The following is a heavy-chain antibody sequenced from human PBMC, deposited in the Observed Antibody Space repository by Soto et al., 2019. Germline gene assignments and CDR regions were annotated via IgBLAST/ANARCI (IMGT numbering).Heavy chain of an antibody. D-gene: IGHD6-13*01. Sequence: QVQLQESGPGLVKPSQTLSLTCTVSGGSMSSGDYYWNWIRQHPEKGLEWIRYINYRGSTFYNPSLKSRLTISVDTSKNQFSLKLTSVTAADTAMYYCARDAPGAAPYWGQGTLVTVSS. CDR1: GGSMSSGDYY. CDR3: ARDAPGAAPY. J-gene: IGHJ4*02. V-gene: IGHV4-31*03. CDR2: INYRGST.